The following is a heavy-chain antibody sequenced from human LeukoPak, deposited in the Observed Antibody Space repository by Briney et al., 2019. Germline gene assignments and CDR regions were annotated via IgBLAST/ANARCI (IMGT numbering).Heavy chain of an antibody. Sequence: SVQVSCKASGATFSSYTISWVRQAPGQGLEWMGKIIPILGIANYAQKFQGRVTITADKSTSTAYMELSSLRSEDTAVYYCARESPMYYYDSSGYSRMTVPHAFDIWGQGTMATVSS. D-gene: IGHD3-22*01. J-gene: IGHJ3*02. CDR3: ARESPMYYYDSSGYSRMTVPHAFDI. CDR1: GATFSSYT. CDR2: IIPILGIA. V-gene: IGHV1-69*04.